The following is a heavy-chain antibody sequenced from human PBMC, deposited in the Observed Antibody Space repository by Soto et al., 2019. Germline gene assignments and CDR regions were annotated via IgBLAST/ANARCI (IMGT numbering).Heavy chain of an antibody. CDR3: AKIGEYVCVSYRPCY. CDR1: GFTFSSYA. CDR2: ISGSGGST. Sequence: VGSLRLSCAASGFTFSSYALSWVRQAPGKGLEWVSAISGSGGSTYYADSVKGRFTISRDNSKNTLYLQMNSLRAEDTAVYYCAKIGEYVCVSYRPCYWGQRTLFTVSS. J-gene: IGHJ4*02. D-gene: IGHD3-16*02. V-gene: IGHV3-23*01.